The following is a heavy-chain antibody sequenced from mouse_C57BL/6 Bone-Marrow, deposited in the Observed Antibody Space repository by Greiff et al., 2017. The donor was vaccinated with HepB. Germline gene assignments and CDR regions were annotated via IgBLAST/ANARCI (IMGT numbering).Heavy chain of an antibody. D-gene: IGHD1-1*01. CDR1: GYTFTSYW. V-gene: IGHV1-72*01. CDR2: IDPHSGGT. CDR3: ARWYYGSSYVHYFDY. J-gene: IGHJ2*01. Sequence: VQLQQPGAELVKPGASVKLSCKASGYTFTSYWMHWVKQRPGRGLEWIGRIDPHSGGTKYNEKFKSKATLTVDKPSSTAYMQLSSLTSEDSAVYYCARWYYGSSYVHYFDYWGQGTTLTVSS.